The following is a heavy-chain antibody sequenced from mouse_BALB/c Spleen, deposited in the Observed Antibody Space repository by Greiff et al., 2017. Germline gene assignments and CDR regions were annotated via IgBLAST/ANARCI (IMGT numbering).Heavy chain of an antibody. Sequence: EVKLVESGGGLVKPGGSLKLSCAASGFAFSSYDMSWVRQTPEKRLEWVAYISSGGGSTYYPDTVKGRFTISRDNAKNTLYLQMSSLKSEDTAMYYCARHVYYYGSSYGRTINYAMDYWGQGTSVTVSS. V-gene: IGHV5-12-1*01. D-gene: IGHD1-1*01. CDR2: ISSGGGST. J-gene: IGHJ4*01. CDR1: GFAFSSYD. CDR3: ARHVYYYGSSYGRTINYAMDY.